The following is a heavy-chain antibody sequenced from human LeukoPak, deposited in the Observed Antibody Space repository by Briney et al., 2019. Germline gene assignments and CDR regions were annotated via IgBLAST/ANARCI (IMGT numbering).Heavy chain of an antibody. CDR3: ARGHLYDSHDY. J-gene: IGHJ4*02. CDR1: GGSISSYY. V-gene: IGHV4-59*01. D-gene: IGHD3-22*01. CDR2: IYYSGST. Sequence: SETLSLTCTVSGGSISSYYWSWIRQPPGKGLEWIGYIYYSGSTNYNPSLKSRVTISVDTSKNQFSLKLSSVTAADTAVYYCARGHLYDSHDYWGQGTLVTVSS.